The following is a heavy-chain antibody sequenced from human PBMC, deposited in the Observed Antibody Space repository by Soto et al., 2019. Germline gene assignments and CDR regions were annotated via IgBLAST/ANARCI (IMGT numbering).Heavy chain of an antibody. CDR3: AREHYYDSSGYYPWDYGMDV. Sequence: ETLSLTCTVSGGSISSYYWSWIRQPAGKGLEWIGRIYTSGSTNYNPSLKSRVTMSVDTSKNQFSLKLSSVTAADTAVYYCAREHYYDSSGYYPWDYGMDVWGQGTTVTVSS. J-gene: IGHJ6*02. V-gene: IGHV4-4*07. CDR1: GGSISSYY. D-gene: IGHD3-22*01. CDR2: IYTSGST.